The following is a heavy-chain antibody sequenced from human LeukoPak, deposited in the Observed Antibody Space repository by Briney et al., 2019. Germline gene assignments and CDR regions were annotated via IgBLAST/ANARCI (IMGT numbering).Heavy chain of an antibody. CDR2: ISGDGVST. V-gene: IGHV3-43*02. D-gene: IGHD1-26*01. J-gene: IGHJ4*02. CDR1: EFTFDDYA. CDR3: TKDSSGRFHYFDS. Sequence: GGSLRLSCAASEFTFDDYAMHWVRQAPGKGLEWVSLISGDGVSTYYADSVKGRFTISRDISKNSLYLQMNSLRIEDTALYYCTKDSSGRFHYFDSWGQGTLVTVSS.